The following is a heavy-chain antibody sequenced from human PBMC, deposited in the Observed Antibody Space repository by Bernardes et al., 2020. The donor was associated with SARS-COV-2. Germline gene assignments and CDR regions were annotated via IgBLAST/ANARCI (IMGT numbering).Heavy chain of an antibody. Sequence: LSLTCTVSGGSISSYYWSWIRQPPGKGLEWIGYIFYSGNTNYNPSLKGRLSISVDTSKNQVSLRLSSVTAADTAVYYCARHFTTVTRGNWFDPWGQGTLVTVSS. V-gene: IGHV4-59*08. CDR2: IFYSGNT. CDR3: ARHFTTVTRGNWFDP. CDR1: GGSISSYY. J-gene: IGHJ5*02. D-gene: IGHD4-17*01.